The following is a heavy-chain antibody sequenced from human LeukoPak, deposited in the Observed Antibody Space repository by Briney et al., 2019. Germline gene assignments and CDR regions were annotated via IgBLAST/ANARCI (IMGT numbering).Heavy chain of an antibody. CDR3: ARVTTTYYYGSGSSYYFDY. V-gene: IGHV4-34*01. CDR1: GESFSGYY. Sequence: SETLSLTCAVYGESFSGYYWSWIRQPPGKGLEWIGEINHSGSTNYNPSLKSRVTISVDTSKNQFSLKLSSVTAADTAVYYCARVTTTYYYGSGSSYYFDYWGQGTLVTVSS. CDR2: INHSGST. D-gene: IGHD3-10*01. J-gene: IGHJ4*02.